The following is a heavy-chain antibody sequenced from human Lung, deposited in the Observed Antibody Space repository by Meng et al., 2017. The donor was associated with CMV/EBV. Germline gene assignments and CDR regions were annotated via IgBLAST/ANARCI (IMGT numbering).Heavy chain of an antibody. Sequence: GESLKISCAASGFTFSSYEMNWVRQAPGKGLEWISYISGSGSTIKYADSVKGRFTISRDNSKNTLYLQMNSLRAEDTAVYYCARDPAPGRIAARRKDYYYGMDVWGQGTTVTVSS. D-gene: IGHD6-6*01. CDR1: GFTFSSYE. J-gene: IGHJ6*02. CDR3: ARDPAPGRIAARRKDYYYGMDV. V-gene: IGHV3-48*03. CDR2: ISGSGSTI.